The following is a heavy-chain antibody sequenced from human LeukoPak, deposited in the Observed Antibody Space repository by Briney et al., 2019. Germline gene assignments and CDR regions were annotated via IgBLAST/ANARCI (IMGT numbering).Heavy chain of an antibody. CDR1: GFTFSSYS. Sequence: GGSLRLSCAASGFTFSSYSMNWVRQAPGKGLEWVSSISSSSSYIYYADSVKGRFTISRDNAKNSLYLQMNSLRAEDTAVYYCARESVQLWSFDYWGQGTLVTVSS. D-gene: IGHD5-18*01. CDR2: ISSSSSYI. CDR3: ARESVQLWSFDY. J-gene: IGHJ4*02. V-gene: IGHV3-21*01.